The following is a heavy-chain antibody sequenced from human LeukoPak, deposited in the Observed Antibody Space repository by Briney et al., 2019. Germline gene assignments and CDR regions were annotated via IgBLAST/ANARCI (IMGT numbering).Heavy chain of an antibody. J-gene: IGHJ4*02. CDR1: GGSFSGYY. CDR2: INHSGST. D-gene: IGHD3-3*01. V-gene: IGHV4-34*01. CDR3: ARARTGVVTYFDY. Sequence: SETLSLTCAVYGGSFSGYYWSWIRQPPGKGLEWIGEINHSGSTNYNPSLKSRVTVSVDTSKNQFSLKLSSVTAADTAVYYCARARTGVVTYFDYWGQGTLVTVSS.